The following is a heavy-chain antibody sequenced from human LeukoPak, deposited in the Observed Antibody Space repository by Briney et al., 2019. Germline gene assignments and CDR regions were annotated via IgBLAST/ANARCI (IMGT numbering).Heavy chain of an antibody. Sequence: PGGSLRLSCAASGFTFSSSWMHWVRQAPGKGLVWVLLINSDGTRIAYADSVKGRFTLSRDNAKNTLYLQMNSLRAEDTAVYYCAKHPAFDIWGQGTMVTVSS. CDR1: GFTFSSSW. V-gene: IGHV3-74*01. CDR2: INSDGTRI. CDR3: AKHPAFDI. J-gene: IGHJ3*02.